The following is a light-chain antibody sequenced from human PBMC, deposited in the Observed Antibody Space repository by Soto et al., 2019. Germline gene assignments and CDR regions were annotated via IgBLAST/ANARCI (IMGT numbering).Light chain of an antibody. J-gene: IGKJ2*01. V-gene: IGKV3-15*01. Sequence: DIVMTQSPGTLSVSPGERATLSCRASESVSRNLAWYQQKPVQAPRLLIYDASTRATGIPARFSGSGSGTDFTLSISSLQSEDFAVYFCQQYNTWPPYTFGQGTKLEI. CDR1: ESVSRN. CDR2: DAS. CDR3: QQYNTWPPYT.